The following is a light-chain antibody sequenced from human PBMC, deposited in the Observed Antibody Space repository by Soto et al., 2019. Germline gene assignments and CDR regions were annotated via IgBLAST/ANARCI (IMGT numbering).Light chain of an antibody. V-gene: IGLV1-44*01. Sequence: QSVLTQPPSASGTPGQRVTISCSGSSSNIGGNPVNWHQHLPGAAPKLLIYSNNQRPSGVPDRFSGSKSDTSASLAISGLQSEDEADYYCAAWDGSLNVVFGGGTKLTVL. CDR1: SSNIGGNP. CDR2: SNN. CDR3: AAWDGSLNVV. J-gene: IGLJ2*01.